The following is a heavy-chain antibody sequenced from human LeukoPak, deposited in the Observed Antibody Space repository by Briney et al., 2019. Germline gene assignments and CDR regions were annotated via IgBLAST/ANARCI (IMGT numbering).Heavy chain of an antibody. CDR1: GGSFSGYY. J-gene: IGHJ4*02. CDR2: INHSGST. Sequence: ASETLSLTCAVYGGSFSGYYWSWIRQPPGKGLEWIGEINHSGSTNYNPSLKSRVTISVDTSKNQFSLKLSSVTAADTAVYYCARGHNWSSGWYRKYYFDYWGQGTLVTVSS. V-gene: IGHV4-34*01. D-gene: IGHD6-19*01. CDR3: ARGHNWSSGWYRKYYFDY.